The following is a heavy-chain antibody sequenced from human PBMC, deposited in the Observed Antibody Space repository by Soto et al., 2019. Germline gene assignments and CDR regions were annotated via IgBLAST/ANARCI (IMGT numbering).Heavy chain of an antibody. CDR3: ATYYPYCSDGSCFDY. CDR2: IFYSGST. J-gene: IGHJ4*02. CDR1: GGSISSSSYY. Sequence: QLQLQESGPGLVKPSETRSLTCTVSGGSISSSSYYWGWIRQPPGKGLEWIGSIFYSGSTYYNPSHKSRVTISVDTSKNQFSLKLSSVTDADTAVYYCATYYPYCSDGSCFDYWGQGTLVTVSS. V-gene: IGHV4-39*01. D-gene: IGHD2-15*01.